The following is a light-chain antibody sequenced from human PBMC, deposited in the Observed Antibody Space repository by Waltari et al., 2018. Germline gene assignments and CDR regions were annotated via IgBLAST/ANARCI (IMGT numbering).Light chain of an antibody. CDR1: QSLLHSHGYTA. V-gene: IGKV2-30*02. CDR2: SVA. Sequence: DVVMTQSPLSLPVRLGQSASIPGRSSQSLLHSHGYTAWQESQQRPGQSPRRLIYSVADPDSGVPDRFSGSGADTDFTLKISGVVAEDVAIYYCMQSTHWPHTFGQGTKLEIK. J-gene: IGKJ2*01. CDR3: MQSTHWPHT.